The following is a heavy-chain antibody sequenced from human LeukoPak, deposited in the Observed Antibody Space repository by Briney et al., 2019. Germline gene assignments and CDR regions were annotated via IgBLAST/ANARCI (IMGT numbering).Heavy chain of an antibody. Sequence: PSDTLSLTCAVYGGSFSGFYWSWIRLVPGKGLEWIGEINYTGSTSYNPSLKSRVTISVDTSQNQFFLLLTSVTAADTAVYYCARVAGYLPTRWFDPWGQGTHVTVSS. D-gene: IGHD6-25*01. CDR1: GGSFSGFY. V-gene: IGHV4-34*01. CDR3: ARVAGYLPTRWFDP. CDR2: INYTGST. J-gene: IGHJ5*02.